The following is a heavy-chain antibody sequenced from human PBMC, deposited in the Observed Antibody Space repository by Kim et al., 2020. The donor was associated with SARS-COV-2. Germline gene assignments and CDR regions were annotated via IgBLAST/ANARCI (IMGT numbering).Heavy chain of an antibody. Sequence: KGRFTISRDNSKNTLYLQIGSLRAEDMAVYYCARGQYSSSWYHYENYFDYWGQGTLVTVSS. J-gene: IGHJ4*02. V-gene: IGHV3-64*01. D-gene: IGHD6-13*01. CDR3: ARGQYSSSWYHYENYFDY.